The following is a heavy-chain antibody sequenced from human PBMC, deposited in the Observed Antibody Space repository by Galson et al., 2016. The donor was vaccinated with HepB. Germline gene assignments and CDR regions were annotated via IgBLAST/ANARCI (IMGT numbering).Heavy chain of an antibody. Sequence: SLRLSCAASGFTVSSNYMSWVRQAPGKGLEWVAADSMDGRRKFYADSVKGRFTISRDNSNNMLFLQMSSLRTDDTAIYYCAKRHEYCPAVGCSVDYWSQGTRVTVSS. CDR1: GFTVSSNY. CDR2: DSMDGRRK. CDR3: AKRHEYCPAVGCSVDY. V-gene: IGHV3-30*18. D-gene: IGHD2/OR15-2a*01. J-gene: IGHJ4*02.